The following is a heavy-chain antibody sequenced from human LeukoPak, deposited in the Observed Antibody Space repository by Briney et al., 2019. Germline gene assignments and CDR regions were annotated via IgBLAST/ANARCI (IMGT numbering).Heavy chain of an antibody. CDR2: IKQDGSEK. J-gene: IGHJ3*02. D-gene: IGHD3-10*01. CDR3: ARDHHRITMVRGLGAFDI. Sequence: PGGSLRLSCASSGFTFSSYWMSWVRQAPGKGLEWVANIKQDGSEKYYVDSVKGRFTISRDNAKNSLYLQMNSLRAEDTALYYCARDHHRITMVRGLGAFDIWGQGTMVTVSS. V-gene: IGHV3-7*03. CDR1: GFTFSSYW.